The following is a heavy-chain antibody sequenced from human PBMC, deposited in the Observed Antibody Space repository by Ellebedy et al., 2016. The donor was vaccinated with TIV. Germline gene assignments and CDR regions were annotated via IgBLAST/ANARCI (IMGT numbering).Heavy chain of an antibody. CDR1: GGTFSSYA. CDR3: ARDLQYQLLSHDAFDI. V-gene: IGHV1-69*04. CDR2: IIPILGMA. Sequence: ASVKVSCXASGGTFSSYAISWVRQAPGQGLEWMGRIIPILGMANYAQKFQGRVTITADKSTSTAYMELSSLRSEDTAVYYCARDLQYQLLSHDAFDIWGQGTMVTVSS. J-gene: IGHJ3*02. D-gene: IGHD2-2*01.